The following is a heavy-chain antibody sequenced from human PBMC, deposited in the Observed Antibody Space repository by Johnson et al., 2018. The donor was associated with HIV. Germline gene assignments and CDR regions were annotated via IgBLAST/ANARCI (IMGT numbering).Heavy chain of an antibody. V-gene: IGHV3-9*01. D-gene: IGHD1-26*01. J-gene: IGHJ3*02. CDR2: ISWNSGSI. Sequence: VHLVESGGDLVQPGGSLILSCAASGFTFDDYAMHWVRQAPGKGLEWVSGISWNSGSIGYADSVKGRFTISRDNAKNSLYLQMNSLRAEDTALYYCARRDSGSLSFDIWGQGTMVIVSS. CDR3: ARRDSGSLSFDI. CDR1: GFTFDDYA.